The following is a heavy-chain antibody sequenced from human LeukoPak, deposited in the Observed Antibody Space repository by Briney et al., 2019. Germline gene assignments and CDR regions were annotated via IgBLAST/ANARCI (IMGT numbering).Heavy chain of an antibody. CDR3: ASFPASAFDI. V-gene: IGHV3-21*01. CDR1: GFTLSSYS. J-gene: IGHJ3*02. CDR2: ISSSSSYI. Sequence: GGSLRLSCAASGFTLSSYSMNWVRQAPGKGLEWVSSISSSSSYIYYADSVKGRFTISRDNAKKSLFLQMNSLRAEDTAVYYCASFPASAFDIWGQGTMVTVSS.